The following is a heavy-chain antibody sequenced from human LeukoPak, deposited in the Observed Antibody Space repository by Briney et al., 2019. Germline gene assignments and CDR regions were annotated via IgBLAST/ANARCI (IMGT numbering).Heavy chain of an antibody. CDR3: ARARSGYDYLDY. Sequence: GGSLRLSCAASGFSVINAWMSWVRQAPGKGLEWVAVIWCDGSNKYYADSVKGRFTISRDNSKNTLYLQMNSLRAEDTAVYYCARARSGYDYLDYWGQGTLVTVSS. D-gene: IGHD5-12*01. J-gene: IGHJ4*02. CDR2: IWCDGSNK. CDR1: GFSVINAW. V-gene: IGHV3-33*08.